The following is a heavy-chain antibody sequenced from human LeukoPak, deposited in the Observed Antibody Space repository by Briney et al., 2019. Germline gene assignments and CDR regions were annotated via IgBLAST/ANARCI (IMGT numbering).Heavy chain of an antibody. CDR2: IIPNRGGT. CDR3: ARDLAEAAAGYYYYGMDV. CDR1: GYTFTGYY. V-gene: IGHV1-2*02. Sequence: GASVKVSCKASGYTFTGYYMHWVRQAPGQGLEWMGWIIPNRGGTNYAQKFQGRVTMTRDTSISTAYMELSRLRSDDTAVYYCARDLAEAAAGYYYYGMDVWGQGTTVSVSS. D-gene: IGHD6-13*01. J-gene: IGHJ6*02.